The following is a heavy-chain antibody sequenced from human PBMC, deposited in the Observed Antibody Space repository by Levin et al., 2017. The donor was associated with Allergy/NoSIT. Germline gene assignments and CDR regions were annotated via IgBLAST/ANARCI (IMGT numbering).Heavy chain of an antibody. J-gene: IGHJ4*02. D-gene: IGHD2-15*01. V-gene: IGHV4-30-4*01. CDR1: GGSISSGDYY. CDR2: IYYSGST. Sequence: SETLSLTCTVSGGSISSGDYYWSWIRQPPGKGLEWIGYIYYSGSTYYNPSLKIRVTISVDTSKNQFSLKLSSVTAADTAVYYCASGGEVALFDYWGQGTLVTVSS. CDR3: ASGGEVALFDY.